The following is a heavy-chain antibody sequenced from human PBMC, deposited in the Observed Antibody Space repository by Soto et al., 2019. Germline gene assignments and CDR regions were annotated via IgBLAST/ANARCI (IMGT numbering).Heavy chain of an antibody. CDR1: GFPFSSYG. CDR3: AGGQYYFDY. Sequence: QVQLVESGGGVVQPGRSLRLSCAASGFPFSSYGMHWVRQAPGKGLEWVAHISYDGSNKHYTDSVKGRFTISRDNSKNMLYLQMSSLRAQDTAVYYCAGGQYYFDYCRQGTRVSVSS. D-gene: IGHD2-15*01. CDR2: ISYDGSNK. J-gene: IGHJ4*02. V-gene: IGHV3-30*03.